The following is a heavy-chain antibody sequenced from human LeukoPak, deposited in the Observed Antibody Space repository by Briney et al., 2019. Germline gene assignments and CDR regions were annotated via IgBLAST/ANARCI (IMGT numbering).Heavy chain of an antibody. CDR3: ASVLPSGPPDY. CDR1: GFTFTSYE. D-gene: IGHD2-8*02. CDR2: ISSSGSTM. Sequence: GGSLRLSCAASGFTFTSYEMNCISSSGSTMYYADSVKGRFTISRDNAKNSLYLRMNSLRADDTAVYYCASVLPSGPPDYWGQGTLVTVSS. J-gene: IGHJ4*02. V-gene: IGHV3-48*03.